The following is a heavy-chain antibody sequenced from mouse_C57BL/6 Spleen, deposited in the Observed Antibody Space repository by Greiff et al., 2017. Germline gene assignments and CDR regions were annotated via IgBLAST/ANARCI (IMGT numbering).Heavy chain of an antibody. J-gene: IGHJ2*01. V-gene: IGHV1-82*01. CDR2: IYPGDGDT. CDR1: GYAFSSSW. CDR3: AREGITPVVADY. D-gene: IGHD1-1*01. Sequence: VQLQQSGPELVKPGASVKISCKASGYAFSSSWMNWVKQRPGKGLEWIGRIYPGDGDTNYNGKFKGKATLTADNSSSTAYMQLSSLTSEDSAVXVCAREGITPVVADYGGQGTTLTVSS.